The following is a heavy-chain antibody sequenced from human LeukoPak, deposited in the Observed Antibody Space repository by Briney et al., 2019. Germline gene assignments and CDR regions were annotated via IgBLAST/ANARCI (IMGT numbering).Heavy chain of an antibody. CDR1: GYSFTGYY. V-gene: IGHV1-2*02. J-gene: IGHJ4*02. Sequence: ASVKVSCKASGYSFTGYYINWVRQAPGQAPEWVGWVNPNTGGTRYAQKFQSRVTMTRDTSITTAFMELRGLTFDDTAVFYCVREAGPPDWGQGTLVTVSS. CDR2: VNPNTGGT. CDR3: VREAGPPD.